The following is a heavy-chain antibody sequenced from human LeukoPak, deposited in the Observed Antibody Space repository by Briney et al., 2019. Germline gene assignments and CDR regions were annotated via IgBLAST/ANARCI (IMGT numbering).Heavy chain of an antibody. J-gene: IGHJ4*02. V-gene: IGHV3-53*01. Sequence: GGSLRLFCGASAFTVSSNYMSCVRRAPAKGLVGGSVIYNGGSTYYAASVKGRFTISRDNSKNTLYLQMNSLRAEDTAVYYCASSVRGATEYYFDYWGQGTLVTVSS. D-gene: IGHD1-26*01. CDR3: ASSVRGATEYYFDY. CDR2: IYNGGST. CDR1: AFTVSSNY.